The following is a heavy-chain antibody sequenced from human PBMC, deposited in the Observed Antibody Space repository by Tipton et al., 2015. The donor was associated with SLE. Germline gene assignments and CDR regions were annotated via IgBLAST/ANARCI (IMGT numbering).Heavy chain of an antibody. CDR3: AEEGPRACSGGSCRWFDP. CDR1: GFTFSDYY. V-gene: IGHV3-11*06. CDR2: ISSSSSYT. J-gene: IGHJ5*02. Sequence: SLRLSCAASGFTFSDYYMSWIRQAPGKGLEWVSYISSSSSYTNYADSVKGRFTISRDNAKNSLYLQMNSLRAEDTAVYYCAEEGPRACSGGSCRWFDPWGQGALVTVSS. D-gene: IGHD2-15*01.